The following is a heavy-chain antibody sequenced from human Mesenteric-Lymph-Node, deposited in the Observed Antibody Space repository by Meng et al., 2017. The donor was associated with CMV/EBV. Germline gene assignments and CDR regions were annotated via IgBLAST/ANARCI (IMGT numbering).Heavy chain of an antibody. D-gene: IGHD3-10*01. CDR2: IKSKTDGGTT. V-gene: IGHV3-15*01. J-gene: IGHJ4*02. CDR1: FTFSNAW. CDR3: ARDPSKYGSGSYYDY. Sequence: FTFSNAWMSWVRQAPGKGLEWVGRIKSKTDGGTTDYAAPVKGRFTISRDDSKNTLYLQMNSLKTEDTAVYYCARDPSKYGSGSYYDYWGQGTLVTVSS.